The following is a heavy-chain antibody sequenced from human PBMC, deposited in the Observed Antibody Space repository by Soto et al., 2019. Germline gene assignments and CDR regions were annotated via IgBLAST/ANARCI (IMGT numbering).Heavy chain of an antibody. Sequence: QLQLQESGPGLVKPSETLSLTCTVSGGSISSSSYYWGWIRHPPGKGLEWIGSIYYSGSTYYNPSLKTRVTISVDVSKHQLSLKLSSVTAVDTAVYYCAGRREGDFDYWGQRNLVTVSS. CDR3: AGRREGDFDY. CDR2: IYYSGST. J-gene: IGHJ4*02. CDR1: GGSISSSSYY. D-gene: IGHD1-26*01. V-gene: IGHV4-39*01.